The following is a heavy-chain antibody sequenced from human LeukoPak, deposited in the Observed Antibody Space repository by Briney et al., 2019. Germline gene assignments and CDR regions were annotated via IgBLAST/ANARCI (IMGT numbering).Heavy chain of an antibody. D-gene: IGHD3-16*02. Sequence: TSETLSLTCTVSGGSISSGGYYWSWIRQHPGKGLEWIGYIYYSGSTYYNPSLKSRVTISVDTSKNQFSLKLSSVTAADTAVYYCARVMITFGGVIVKTFDYWGQETLVTVSS. CDR2: IYYSGST. J-gene: IGHJ4*02. CDR1: GGSISSGGYY. V-gene: IGHV4-31*03. CDR3: ARVMITFGGVIVKTFDY.